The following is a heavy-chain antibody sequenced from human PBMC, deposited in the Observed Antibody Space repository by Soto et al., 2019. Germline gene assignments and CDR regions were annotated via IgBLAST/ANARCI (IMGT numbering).Heavy chain of an antibody. Sequence: PSETLTLTCASCGGFISISNCGRWVRQPPGKELECIGEIYHSGSTNYNPSLKSRVTISLDKSKNQFSLNLSSVTAAETAVYYCARDNTAMAHWAQGTLVTSPQ. D-gene: IGHD5-18*01. J-gene: IGHJ4*02. CDR3: ARDNTAMAH. CDR1: GGFISISNC. V-gene: IGHV4-4*02. CDR2: IYHSGST.